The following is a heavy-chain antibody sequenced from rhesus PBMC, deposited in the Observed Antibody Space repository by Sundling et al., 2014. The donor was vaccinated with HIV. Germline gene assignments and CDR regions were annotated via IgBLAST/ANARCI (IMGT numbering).Heavy chain of an antibody. CDR2: IYGSSGST. V-gene: IGHV4-147*01. J-gene: IGHJ4*01. CDR1: GGSISGDYY. D-gene: IGHD4-17*01. Sequence: QVQLQESGPGLVKPSETLSLTCAVSGGSISGDYYWSWIRQPPGKGLEWIGGIYGSSGSTSYNPSLTSRVTISTDTSKNQFSLKLTSVTAADTAVYYCARGPYGDSSFDFWGQGVLVTVSS. CDR3: ARGPYGDSSFDF.